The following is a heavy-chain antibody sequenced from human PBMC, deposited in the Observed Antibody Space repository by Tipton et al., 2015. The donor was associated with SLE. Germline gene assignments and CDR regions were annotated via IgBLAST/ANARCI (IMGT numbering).Heavy chain of an antibody. D-gene: IGHD2-15*01. Sequence: QLVQSGAEVKKPGASVKVSCKASGYTFSSYGISWVRQAPGQGLEWMGRISGHNGNTDYIQKFQGRVTMTTDTSTNTAYMELGSLKSDDTAVYYCARGFGVVAADYWGQGTLVTVSS. CDR2: ISGHNGNT. CDR3: ARGFGVVAADY. J-gene: IGHJ4*02. CDR1: GYTFSSYG. V-gene: IGHV1-18*01.